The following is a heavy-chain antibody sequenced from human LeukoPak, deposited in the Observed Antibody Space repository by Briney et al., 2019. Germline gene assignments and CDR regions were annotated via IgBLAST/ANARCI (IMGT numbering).Heavy chain of an antibody. Sequence: SQTLSLTCTVSSASINSGGFFWSRIRQHPGKGLEWIGHIYYSGYTYYNPSLTSRLAISLDTSKTQFSLRLSSVTAADTALYYCARVLGVTTGHTFDIWGQGIMVTVSS. D-gene: IGHD4-17*01. CDR1: SASINSGGFF. CDR3: ARVLGVTTGHTFDI. J-gene: IGHJ3*02. CDR2: IYYSGYT. V-gene: IGHV4-31*03.